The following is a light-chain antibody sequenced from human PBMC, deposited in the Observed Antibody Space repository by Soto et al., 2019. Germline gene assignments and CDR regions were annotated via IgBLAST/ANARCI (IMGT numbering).Light chain of an antibody. CDR3: QQYNNWPRT. CDR1: QSVSSK. CDR2: GAS. V-gene: IGKV3-15*01. J-gene: IGKJ1*01. Sequence: EIVMTQSPATLSVSPGERATLSCRASQSVSSKLAWYQQKPGQAPRLLIHGASTRATGIPARFSGSGSETEFTLTISSLQSEDFAVYYCQQYNNWPRTFGQGTKVEIK.